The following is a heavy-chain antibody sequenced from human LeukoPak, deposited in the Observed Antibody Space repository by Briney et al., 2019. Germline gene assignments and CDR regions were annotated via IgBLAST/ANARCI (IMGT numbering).Heavy chain of an antibody. D-gene: IGHD6-13*01. Sequence: NPSETLSFTRTDSGGSISNSWWSWIWQTPGKGLERIGYVFDSGGTNYNPSLKSRVTISVDTSKKQFSLKLSSVTAADTAVYYCARGYSSSWNYFDYWGQGTLVTVSS. CDR2: VFDSGGT. CDR1: GGSISNSW. CDR3: ARGYSSSWNYFDY. V-gene: IGHV4-59*01. J-gene: IGHJ4*02.